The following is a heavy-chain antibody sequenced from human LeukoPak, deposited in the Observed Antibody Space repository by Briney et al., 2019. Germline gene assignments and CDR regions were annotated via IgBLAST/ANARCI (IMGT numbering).Heavy chain of an antibody. CDR2: ISSSSSYI. Sequence: GGSLRLSCAASGFTFSSYSMNWVRQAPGKGLEWVSSISSSSSYIYYADSVKGRFTISRDNAKNSLYLQMNSLRAEDTAVYYCARIVTILSGGWFDPWGQGTLVTVSS. V-gene: IGHV3-21*01. J-gene: IGHJ5*02. CDR1: GFTFSSYS. CDR3: ARIVTILSGGWFDP. D-gene: IGHD3-3*01.